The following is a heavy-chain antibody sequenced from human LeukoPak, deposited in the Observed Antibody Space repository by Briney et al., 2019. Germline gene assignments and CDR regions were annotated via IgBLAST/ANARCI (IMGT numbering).Heavy chain of an antibody. CDR1: EFTFSIYS. Sequence: PGGSLRLSCAASEFTFSIYSMNWVRQAPGKGLEWVSSISSSSSYIYYADSVKGRFTISRDNAKNSLYLQMNSLRAEDTAVYYCARRTYCGGDCYSGGAFDIWGQGTMVTVSS. J-gene: IGHJ3*02. CDR3: ARRTYCGGDCYSGGAFDI. V-gene: IGHV3-21*01. CDR2: ISSSSSYI. D-gene: IGHD2-21*02.